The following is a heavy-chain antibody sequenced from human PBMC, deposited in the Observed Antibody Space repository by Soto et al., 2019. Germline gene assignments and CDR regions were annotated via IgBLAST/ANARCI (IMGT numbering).Heavy chain of an antibody. D-gene: IGHD3-16*02. V-gene: IGHV4-61*01. J-gene: IGHJ4*02. CDR2: IYYNGGT. CDR1: GDSVNSENSY. CDR3: ARDGGQARVVIGHY. Sequence: SETLSLTCTGSGDSVNSENSYWNWIRQAPGKGPEWIGYIYYNGGTNYNHSLKSRATILLDTSTNQFSLTLTSVTAADTAVYYCARDGGQARVVIGHYWGRGILVTVSS.